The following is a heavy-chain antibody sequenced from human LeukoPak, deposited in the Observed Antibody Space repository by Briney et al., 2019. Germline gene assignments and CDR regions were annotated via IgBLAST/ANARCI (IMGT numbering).Heavy chain of an antibody. J-gene: IGHJ4*02. V-gene: IGHV4-59*01. CDR2: VYYSGSA. CDR1: GGSISSYY. Sequence: SETLSLTCTVSGGSISSYYWSWIRQPPGKGVEWIGYVYYSGSAHYNPSLKSRVTISVDTSKNQFSLRVSSVTAADTAIYYCAGGTYYYFDYWGQGTLVTVSS. D-gene: IGHD1-26*01. CDR3: AGGTYYYFDY.